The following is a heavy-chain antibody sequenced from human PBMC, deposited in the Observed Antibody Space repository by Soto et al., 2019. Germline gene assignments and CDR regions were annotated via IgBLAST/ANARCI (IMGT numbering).Heavy chain of an antibody. J-gene: IGHJ3*01. CDR3: AHRPPKYSTAWLAFDF. CDR1: GFSLTTHEVG. V-gene: IGHV2-5*01. D-gene: IGHD5-18*01. Sequence: QITLKESGPTLVKPTQTLTLTCTVSGFSLTTHEVGVGWIRQPPGKALEWLAFISWNDERRYSPSLKRSLTXTEDXSXXXXVLTTANVDPADTGTYFCAHRPPKYSTAWLAFDFWGQGTTVAVSS. CDR2: ISWNDER.